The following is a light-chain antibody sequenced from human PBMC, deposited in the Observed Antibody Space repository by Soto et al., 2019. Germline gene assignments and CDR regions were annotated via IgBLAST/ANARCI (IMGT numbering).Light chain of an antibody. Sequence: QSVLTQPASVSGSPGQSITISCTGTSSDVGGYNYVSCYQQNPGKAPKLMIYAVTDRPSGVSSRFSGSKSGNTASRTISGLQAEDEADYYCSSYTSSSTIFGTGTKVTVL. V-gene: IGLV2-14*03. CDR1: SSDVGGYNY. J-gene: IGLJ1*01. CDR2: AVT. CDR3: SSYTSSSTI.